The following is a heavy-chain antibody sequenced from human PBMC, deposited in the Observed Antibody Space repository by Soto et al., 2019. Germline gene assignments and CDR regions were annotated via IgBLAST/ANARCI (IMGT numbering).Heavy chain of an antibody. CDR2: TIPMFATA. D-gene: IGHD6-19*01. V-gene: IGHV1-69*01. CDR3: ARGLFGQQWLVGFDT. J-gene: IGHJ4*02. Sequence: QVHLVQSGADVQKPGSSVQVSCKASGGSFSNYIFAWVRQAPGQGLEWMGGTIPMFATAQYAQKLQGRVTITADESTSTVYMDLTSLTSDDTAVYYCARGLFGQQWLVGFDTWGQGTLVTVSS. CDR1: GGSFSNYI.